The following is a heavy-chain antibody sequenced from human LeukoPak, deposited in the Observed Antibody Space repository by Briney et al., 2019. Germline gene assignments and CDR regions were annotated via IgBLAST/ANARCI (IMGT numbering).Heavy chain of an antibody. V-gene: IGHV1-2*02. D-gene: IGHD6-19*01. Sequence: ASVKVSCKASGYTFTGYYMHWVRQAPGQGLEWMGWINPNSGGTNYAQKFQGRVTMTRDTSISTAYMELSRLRSDDTAVYYCARARWSGWSYFDYWGQGTLVIVSS. CDR3: ARARWSGWSYFDY. CDR2: INPNSGGT. J-gene: IGHJ4*02. CDR1: GYTFTGYY.